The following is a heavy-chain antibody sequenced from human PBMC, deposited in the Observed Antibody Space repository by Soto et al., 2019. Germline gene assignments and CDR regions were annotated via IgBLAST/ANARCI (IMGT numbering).Heavy chain of an antibody. CDR3: ARVFSDSSSFFDP. J-gene: IGHJ5*02. V-gene: IGHV4-59*12. CDR2: IYYSGST. D-gene: IGHD6-13*01. Sequence: SETLSLTCTVSGGSISSYYWSWIRQPPGKGLEWIGYIYYSGSTTYNPSLKSRVTISVDTSKNHFSLKLSSVTAADTAVYYCARVFSDSSSFFDPWGQGTLVTVSS. CDR1: GGSISSYY.